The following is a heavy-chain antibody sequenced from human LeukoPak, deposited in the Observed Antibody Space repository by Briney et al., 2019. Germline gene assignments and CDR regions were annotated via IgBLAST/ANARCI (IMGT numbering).Heavy chain of an antibody. Sequence: SETLSLTCTVSCGSISSSSYYWGWIRQPPGKGLEWIGSIYYSGSTYYNPSLKSRVTISVDTSKNQFSLKLSSVTAADTAVYYCARRPYYYGSGNYFDYWGQGTLVTVSS. CDR2: IYYSGST. CDR3: ARRPYYYGSGNYFDY. J-gene: IGHJ4*02. V-gene: IGHV4-39*01. CDR1: CGSISSSSYY. D-gene: IGHD3-10*01.